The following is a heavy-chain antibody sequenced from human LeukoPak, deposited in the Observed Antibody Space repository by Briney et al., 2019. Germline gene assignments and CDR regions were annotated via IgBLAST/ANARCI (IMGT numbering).Heavy chain of an antibody. CDR3: AGYGGSYPYYMDV. V-gene: IGHV3-66*01. D-gene: IGHD1-26*01. Sequence: GGSLRLSCAASGFTFSTNYMPWIRQAPGKGLEWVSVMYTLGNTNYADSVRGRFTISRDNSKNTLYLQMNSLSAEDTAVYYCAGYGGSYPYYMDVWGKGTTVTISS. CDR2: MYTLGNT. J-gene: IGHJ6*03. CDR1: GFTFSTNY.